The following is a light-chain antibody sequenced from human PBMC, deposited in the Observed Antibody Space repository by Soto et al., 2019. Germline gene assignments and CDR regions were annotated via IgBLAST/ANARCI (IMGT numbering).Light chain of an antibody. CDR1: SSDVGAHNF. CDR3: SSFTTISTYV. CDR2: DVG. J-gene: IGLJ1*01. V-gene: IGLV2-14*01. Sequence: QCVLTQPASVSGAAGEAITISCTGTSSDVGAHNFVSWYQQHPGKAPKLMIYDVGNRPSGVSNRFSGSKSGNTASLTISGLQAEDEADYYCSSFTTISTYVFGTGTKVTVL.